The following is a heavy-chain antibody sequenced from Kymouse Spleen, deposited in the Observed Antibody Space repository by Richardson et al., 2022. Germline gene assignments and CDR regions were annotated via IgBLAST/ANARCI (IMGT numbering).Heavy chain of an antibody. J-gene: IGHJ6*02. CDR2: IYHSGST. Sequence: QVQLQESGPGLVKPSGTLSLTCAVSGGSISSSNWWSWVRQPPGKGLEWIGEIYHSGSTNYNPSLKSRVTISVDKSKNQFSLKLSSVTAADTAVYYCASYSSSSEYYYYYGMDVWGQGTTVTVSS. CDR1: GGSISSSNW. D-gene: IGHD6-6*01. CDR3: ASYSSSSEYYYYYGMDV. V-gene: IGHV4-4*02.